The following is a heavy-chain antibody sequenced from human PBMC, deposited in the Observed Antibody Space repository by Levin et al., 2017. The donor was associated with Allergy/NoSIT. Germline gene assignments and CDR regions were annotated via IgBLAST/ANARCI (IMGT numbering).Heavy chain of an antibody. V-gene: IGHV4-34*01. CDR2: INHSGST. J-gene: IGHJ3*02. CDR3: ARGYCSGGSCYWRAFDI. CDR1: GGSFSGYY. Sequence: SQTLSLTCAVYGGSFSGYYWSWIRQPPGKGLEWIGEINHSGSTNYNPSLKSRVTISVDTSKNQFSLKLSSVTAADTAVYYCARGYCSGGSCYWRAFDIWGQGTMVTVSS. D-gene: IGHD2-15*01.